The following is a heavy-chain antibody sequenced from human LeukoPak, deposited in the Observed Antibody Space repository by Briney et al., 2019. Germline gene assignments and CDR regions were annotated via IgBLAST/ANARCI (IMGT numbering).Heavy chain of an antibody. D-gene: IGHD3-9*01. CDR1: GGSISSYY. J-gene: IGHJ4*02. CDR2: IYYSGTT. Sequence: SETLSLTCTVSGGSISSYYWSWIRQSPGKGLEWIGYIYYSGTTKYNPSLRSRVTISVDTSKNQFSLKLRSVTAADTAVYYCARQYSDWLLGRDYFVYWGQGTLVTVSS. V-gene: IGHV4-59*08. CDR3: ARQYSDWLLGRDYFVY.